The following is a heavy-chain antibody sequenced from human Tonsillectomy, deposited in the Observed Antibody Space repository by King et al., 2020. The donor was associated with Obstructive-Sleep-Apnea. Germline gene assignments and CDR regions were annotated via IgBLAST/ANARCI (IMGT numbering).Heavy chain of an antibody. J-gene: IGHJ4*02. CDR2: IDPSDSYT. CDR1: GYTFIGYW. V-gene: IGHV5-10-1*03. D-gene: IGHD3-16*01. Sequence: VQLVQSGAEVKKPGESLRISCKGSGYTFIGYWISWVRQMPGKGPEWMGRIDPSDSYTNYSPSFQVHVSISADKSISTAYVQWSSLKASDTAMYYCARHFGGSARFDDWGQGTLATVSA. CDR3: ARHFGGSARFDD.